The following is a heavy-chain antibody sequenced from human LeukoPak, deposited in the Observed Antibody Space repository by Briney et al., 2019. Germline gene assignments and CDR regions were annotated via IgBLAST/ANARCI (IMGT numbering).Heavy chain of an antibody. D-gene: IGHD3-10*01. V-gene: IGHV3-64D*06. Sequence: GGSLRLSCAASGFTFSSYAMHWVRQAPGKGLEYVSAISSNGGSTYYADSVKGRFTISRDNSKNTLYLQMSSLRAEDTAVYYCVKWVYGSGIGWGQGTLVTVSS. CDR2: ISSNGGST. CDR3: VKWVYGSGIG. J-gene: IGHJ4*02. CDR1: GFTFSSYA.